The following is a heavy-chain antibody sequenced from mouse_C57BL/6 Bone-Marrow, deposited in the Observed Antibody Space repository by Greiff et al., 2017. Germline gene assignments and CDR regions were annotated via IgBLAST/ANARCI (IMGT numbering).Heavy chain of an antibody. V-gene: IGHV6-6*01. Sequence: EVQGVESGGGLVQPGGSMKLSCAASGFTFSDAWMDWVRQSPEKGLEWVAEIRNKANNHATYYAESVKGRFTISRDDSKSSVYLQMNSLRAEDTGIYYCTGYGYDAFDYWGQGTTLTVSS. CDR1: GFTFSDAW. D-gene: IGHD2-2*01. CDR2: IRNKANNHAT. J-gene: IGHJ2*01. CDR3: TGYGYDAFDY.